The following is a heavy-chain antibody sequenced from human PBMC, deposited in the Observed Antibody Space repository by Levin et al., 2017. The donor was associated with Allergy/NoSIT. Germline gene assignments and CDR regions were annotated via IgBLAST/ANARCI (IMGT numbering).Heavy chain of an antibody. CDR3: ASAGYYDRRNDLPNSYYGMDV. V-gene: IGHV3-30*03. CDR1: GYSISGYA. CDR2: ISYDGVNI. J-gene: IGHJ6*02. Sequence: PGGSLRLSCAASGYSISGYAMHWVRQAPGKGLEWLAVISYDGVNIYYAHSVKGRFTISRDNSQNTLYLQMNSLRPEDTAVYYCASAGYYDRRNDLPNSYYGMDVWGQGTTVTVSS. D-gene: IGHD3-16*01.